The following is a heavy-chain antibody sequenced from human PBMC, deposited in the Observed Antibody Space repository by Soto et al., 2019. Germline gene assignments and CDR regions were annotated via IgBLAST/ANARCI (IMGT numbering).Heavy chain of an antibody. CDR1: VFTFRTYT. V-gene: IGHV3-21*01. D-gene: IGHD3-10*01. J-gene: IGHJ6*02. Sequence: GGSLRLSCISSVFTFRTYTMNWVRQAPGKGLEWVSGIRGFSPYTFYAESVKGRFTISRDNAKNSVFLQMDSLRAEDTAVYYCARDRGYDAHDYYYNAMDVWGQGTTVTVSS. CDR2: IRGFSPYT. CDR3: ARDRGYDAHDYYYNAMDV.